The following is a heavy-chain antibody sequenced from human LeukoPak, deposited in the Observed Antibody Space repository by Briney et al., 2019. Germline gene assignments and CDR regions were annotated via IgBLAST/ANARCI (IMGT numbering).Heavy chain of an antibody. Sequence: VASVKVSCKASGYTFTSYDINWVRQATGQGLEWMGWMNPNSGNTGYAQKFQGRVTITRNTSTSTAYMELRSLTSDDTAVYHCARGDVYFGYWGQGTLVTVSS. J-gene: IGHJ4*02. V-gene: IGHV1-8*03. CDR1: GYTFTSYD. CDR3: ARGDVYFGY. CDR2: MNPNSGNT.